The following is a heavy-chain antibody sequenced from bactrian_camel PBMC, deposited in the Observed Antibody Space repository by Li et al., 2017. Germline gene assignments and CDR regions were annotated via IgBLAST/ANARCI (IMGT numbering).Heavy chain of an antibody. CDR1: GPFYPTYC. CDR3: ATELSKDPNY. CDR2: HDPNGAS. J-gene: IGHJ4*01. Sequence: VQLVESGGGSVATGGSLRLSCAATGPFYPTYCMGWFRQAPRKEREGVAAHDPNGASTYADSVKDRFTVSRDNVKNTVYLQMNSLKSEDTALYYCATELSKDPNYSGQGTQVTVS. V-gene: IGHV3S53*01.